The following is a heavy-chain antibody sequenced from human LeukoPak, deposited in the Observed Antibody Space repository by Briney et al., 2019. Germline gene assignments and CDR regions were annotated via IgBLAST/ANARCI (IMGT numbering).Heavy chain of an antibody. V-gene: IGHV3-15*01. J-gene: IGHJ4*02. Sequence: PGGSLRLSCAASGFTFSNAWMSWVRQAPGKGLEWVGRIKSKTDGGTTDYAAPVKGRFTISRDDSKNTLYLQMSSLKTEDTAVYYCTTTRITMVRGVITRFDYWGQGTLVTVSS. CDR3: TTTRITMVRGVITRFDY. CDR2: IKSKTDGGTT. D-gene: IGHD3-10*01. CDR1: GFTFSNAW.